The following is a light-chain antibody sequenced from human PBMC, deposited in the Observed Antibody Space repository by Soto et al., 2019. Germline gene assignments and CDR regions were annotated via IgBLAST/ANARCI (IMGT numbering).Light chain of an antibody. V-gene: IGKV3-11*01. CDR2: DAS. CDR3: QQRSNWLT. Sequence: EIVLTQSPATLSLSPGERATLSSRASQRVSSYLAWYQQNPGQAPRLLIYDASNRATGIPARFSGSGSGTDFTLTISSLEPEDFAVYYCQQRSNWLTFGGGTKVEIK. J-gene: IGKJ4*01. CDR1: QRVSSY.